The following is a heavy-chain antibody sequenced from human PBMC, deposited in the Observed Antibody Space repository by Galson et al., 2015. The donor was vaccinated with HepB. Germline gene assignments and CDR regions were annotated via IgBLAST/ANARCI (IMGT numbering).Heavy chain of an antibody. CDR2: ISYDGSNK. J-gene: IGHJ4*02. CDR1: GFTFSSYA. D-gene: IGHD3-22*01. Sequence: SLRLSCAASGFTFSSYAMHWVRQAPGKGLEWVAVISYDGSNKYYADSVKGRFTISRDNSKNTLYLQMNSLRAEDTAVYYCARGLYLDYYDSSGYYSYFDYWGQGTLVTVSS. V-gene: IGHV3-30*04. CDR3: ARGLYLDYYDSSGYYSYFDY.